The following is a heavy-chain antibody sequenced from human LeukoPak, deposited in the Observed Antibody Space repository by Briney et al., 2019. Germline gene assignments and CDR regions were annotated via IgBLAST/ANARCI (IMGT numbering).Heavy chain of an antibody. CDR3: ARGGDYPFDY. J-gene: IGHJ4*02. Sequence: PGGSLRLSCAASGFTFSNYYMHWVRQAPGKGLVWVSRIKSDGSSTNYADSVKGRFTISRDDAKNTLYLQMNSLRAEDTALYYCARGGDYPFDYWGQGTLVTVSS. V-gene: IGHV3-74*01. CDR2: IKSDGSST. CDR1: GFTFSNYY. D-gene: IGHD4-17*01.